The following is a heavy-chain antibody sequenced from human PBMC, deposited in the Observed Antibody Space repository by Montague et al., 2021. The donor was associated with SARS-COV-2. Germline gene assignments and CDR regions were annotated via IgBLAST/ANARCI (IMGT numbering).Heavy chain of an antibody. D-gene: IGHD6-13*01. CDR1: GDSVAGNTGA. V-gene: IGHV6-1*01. J-gene: IGHJ4*02. CDR3: ARDPRYSLSWSFDY. Sequence: CAISGDSVAGNTGAWDGLTHAPSRHCEWLGRTYFRSKWYYDYAVSVKGRMTISPDTSKNQFSLQLSSVTPEDRAVYYCARDPRYSLSWSFDYWGQGTLVTVSS. CDR2: TYFRSKWYY.